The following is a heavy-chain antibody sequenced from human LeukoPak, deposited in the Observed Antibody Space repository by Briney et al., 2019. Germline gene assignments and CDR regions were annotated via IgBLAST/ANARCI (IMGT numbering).Heavy chain of an antibody. CDR2: ISYDGSNK. CDR1: GFTFSSYA. V-gene: IGHV3-30-3*01. Sequence: AGGSLRLSCTASGFTFSSYAMRWVRQAPGKGLEWVAVISYDGSNKYYADSVKGRFTISRDNSKNTLYLQMNSLRAEDTAVYYCARELENYYYYGMDVWGQGTTVTVSS. CDR3: ARELENYYYYGMDV. J-gene: IGHJ6*02.